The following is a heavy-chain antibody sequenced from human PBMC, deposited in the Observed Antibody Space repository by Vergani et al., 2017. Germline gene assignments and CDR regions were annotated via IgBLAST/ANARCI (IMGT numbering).Heavy chain of an antibody. Sequence: VQLVESGGGLVKPGGSLRLSCAASGFTFSSYSMNWVRQAPGKGLEWVSPISSSSSYIYYADSEKSRCTISRDNAKNSLYLEMNSLRAEDTAVYYCARVSAYCGGDCSRDYWGQGTLVTVDS. CDR1: GFTFSSYS. CDR2: ISSSSSYI. CDR3: ARVSAYCGGDCSRDY. D-gene: IGHD2-21*02. V-gene: IGHV3-21*01. J-gene: IGHJ4*02.